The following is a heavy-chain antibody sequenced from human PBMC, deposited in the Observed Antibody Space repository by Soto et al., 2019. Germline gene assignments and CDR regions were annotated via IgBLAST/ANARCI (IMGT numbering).Heavy chain of an antibody. CDR3: ARESMPVSTMATYYYYYYMDV. V-gene: IGHV1-18*01. CDR1: GYTFTSYG. D-gene: IGHD2-2*01. CDR2: ISAYNGNT. J-gene: IGHJ6*03. Sequence: ASVKVSCKASGYTFTSYGISWVRQAPGQRLEWMGWISAYNGNTNYAQKLQGRVTMTTDTSTSTAYMELRSLRSDDTAVYYCARESMPVSTMATYYYYYYMDVWGKGTTVTVSS.